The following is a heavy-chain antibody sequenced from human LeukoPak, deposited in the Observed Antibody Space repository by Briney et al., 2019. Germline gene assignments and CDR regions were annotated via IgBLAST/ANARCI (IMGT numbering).Heavy chain of an antibody. CDR1: GYTFTSYD. CDR2: MNPNSGNT. Sequence: ASVKVSCKASGYTFTSYDINWVRQATGQGLEWMGWMNPNSGNTGYAQKFQGRVTITTKTSISTAYMELSSLRSEHTAVYYCAIFFGYTTFDYWGQGTLVTVSS. J-gene: IGHJ4*02. V-gene: IGHV1-8*03. D-gene: IGHD5-24*01. CDR3: AIFFGYTTFDY.